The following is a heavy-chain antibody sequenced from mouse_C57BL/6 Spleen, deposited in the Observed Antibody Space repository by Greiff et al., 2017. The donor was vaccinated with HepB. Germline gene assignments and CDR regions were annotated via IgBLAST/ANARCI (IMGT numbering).Heavy chain of an antibody. CDR2: ISGGGGNT. CDR3: AREYGD. Sequence: EVKVEESGGGLVKPGGSLKLSCAASGFTFSSYTMSWVRQTPEKRLEWVATISGGGGNTYYPDSVKGRFTISRDNAKNTLYLQMSSLRSEDTALYYCAREYGDWGQGTLVTVSA. D-gene: IGHD1-1*02. CDR1: GFTFSSYT. V-gene: IGHV5-9*01. J-gene: IGHJ3*01.